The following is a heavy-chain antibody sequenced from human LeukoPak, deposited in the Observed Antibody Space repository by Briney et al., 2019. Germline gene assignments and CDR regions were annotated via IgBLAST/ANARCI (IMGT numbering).Heavy chain of an antibody. CDR3: GGEPYDFWSGYYSLDN. CDR2: IYYSGST. D-gene: IGHD3-3*01. V-gene: IGHV4-59*01. CDR1: GGSISSYY. Sequence: SGTLSLTCTVSGGSISSYYWSWIRQPPGKGLEWIGYIYYSGSTNYNPSLKSRVTISVDTSKNQFSLKLSSVTAADTAVYYCGGEPYDFWSGYYSLDNGGQGTLVTVS. J-gene: IGHJ4*02.